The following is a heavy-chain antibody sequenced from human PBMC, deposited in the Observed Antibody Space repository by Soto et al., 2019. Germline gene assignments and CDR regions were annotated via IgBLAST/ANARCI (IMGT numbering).Heavy chain of an antibody. CDR3: AKCARDCSGSSCFYFYGIDV. Sequence: EVQLLESGGGLAQPGGSLRLSCAASGFTFSSYAMSWVRQAQGKGLEWISTISGSGGGIYYTDSVKGRFTISRDNSKNTVYKQMNSLRVEKTAVYYCAKCARDCSGSSCFYFYGIDVWGQETTVTVSS. V-gene: IGHV3-23*01. CDR2: ISGSGGGI. J-gene: IGHJ6*02. D-gene: IGHD2-15*01. CDR1: GFTFSSYA.